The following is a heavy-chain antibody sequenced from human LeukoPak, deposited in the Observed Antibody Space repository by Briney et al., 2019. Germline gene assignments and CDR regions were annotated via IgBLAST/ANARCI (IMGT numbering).Heavy chain of an antibody. V-gene: IGHV3-33*01. CDR3: AIRGYSSGYYYFDY. D-gene: IGHD3-22*01. Sequence: PGRSLRLSCAASRFTISSYSMHWVRQTPGKGLEWVAVIWYDGSNKYYADSVKGRFTISRDNSKNTLYLQMNSLRAEDTDGYYCAIRGYSSGYYYFDYWGQGTLVTVSS. J-gene: IGHJ4*02. CDR2: IWYDGSNK. CDR1: RFTISSYS.